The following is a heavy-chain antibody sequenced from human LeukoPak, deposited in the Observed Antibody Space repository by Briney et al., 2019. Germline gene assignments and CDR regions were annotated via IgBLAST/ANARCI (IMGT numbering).Heavy chain of an antibody. V-gene: IGHV3-23*01. CDR1: GFTFSSCS. D-gene: IGHD3-10*01. Sequence: PGGSLRLSCAGSGFTFSSCSMSWVRQAPGKGLEWVSVISGSGSSTYYADSVKGRFTISRDNSKNTLYLQMNSLRAEDTAAYYCAIRGSSGSYHRGFDPWGQGTRVTVSS. J-gene: IGHJ5*02. CDR2: ISGSGSST. CDR3: AIRGSSGSYHRGFDP.